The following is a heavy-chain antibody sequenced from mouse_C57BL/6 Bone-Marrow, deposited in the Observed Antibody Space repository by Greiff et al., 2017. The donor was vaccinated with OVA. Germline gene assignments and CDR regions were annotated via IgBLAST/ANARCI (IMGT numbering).Heavy chain of an antibody. CDR2: ISSGGDYI. V-gene: IGHV5-9-1*02. CDR3: TRDLQLGRWYFDV. Sequence: DVQLVESGEGLVKPGGSLKLSCAASGFTFSSYAMSWVRQTPEKRLEWVAYISSGGDYIYYADTVKGRFTISRDNARNTLYLQMSSLKSEDTAMYYCTRDLQLGRWYFDVWGTGTTVTVSS. D-gene: IGHD4-1*02. J-gene: IGHJ1*03. CDR1: GFTFSSYA.